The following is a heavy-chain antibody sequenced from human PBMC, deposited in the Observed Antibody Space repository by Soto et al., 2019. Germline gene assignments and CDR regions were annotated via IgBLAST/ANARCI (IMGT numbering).Heavy chain of an antibody. Sequence: QAHLVQSGPEVKKPGASVKVSCKGSGYIFTSYGIAWVRQAPGQGLEWMGWISAHNGKTEYAQKFQGRVTVTRDTSTSTAYLELRIIRSDDTAVYYCARGRYGDYWGQGVLVTVSA. D-gene: IGHD4-17*01. V-gene: IGHV1-18*01. CDR1: GYIFTSYG. CDR2: ISAHNGKT. CDR3: ARGRYGDY. J-gene: IGHJ4*02.